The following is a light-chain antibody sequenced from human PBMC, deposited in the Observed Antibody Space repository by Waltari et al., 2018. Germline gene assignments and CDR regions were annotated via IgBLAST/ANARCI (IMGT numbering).Light chain of an antibody. Sequence: IQMTQSPSSLSASVGDRVTITCRASQSISNWLAWYQHKPGKAPILLIYKASILKSGVPSRFSGRGSGTQFTLTISSLQPGDFATYYCQQYNTYSSFGQGTKLEIK. CDR3: QQYNTYSS. J-gene: IGKJ2*01. CDR2: KAS. CDR1: QSISNW. V-gene: IGKV1-5*03.